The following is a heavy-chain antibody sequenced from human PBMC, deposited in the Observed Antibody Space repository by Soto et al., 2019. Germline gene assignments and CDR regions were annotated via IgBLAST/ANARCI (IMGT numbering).Heavy chain of an antibody. CDR2: ISGSGGST. CDR1: GFTFSSYA. CDR3: ANPSIGGYGGNPHY. V-gene: IGHV3-23*01. J-gene: IGHJ4*02. Sequence: EVQLLESGGGLVQPGGSLRLSCAASGFTFSSYAMSWVRQAPGKGLEWVSAISGSGGSTYYADSVKGRFTISRDNSKNTLYLQMNSLRAEDTAVYYCANPSIGGYGGNPHYWGQGTLVTVSS. D-gene: IGHD4-17*01.